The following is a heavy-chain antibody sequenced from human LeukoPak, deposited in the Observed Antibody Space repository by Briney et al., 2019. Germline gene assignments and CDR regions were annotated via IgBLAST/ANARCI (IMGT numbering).Heavy chain of an antibody. J-gene: IGHJ4*02. CDR2: ISSSSSTI. D-gene: IGHD6-13*01. CDR1: GFTFSSYS. Sequence: GGSLRLSCAASGFTFSSYSMNWVRQAPGKGLEWVSYISSSSSTIYYADSVKGRFTISRDNAKNSLYLQMNSLRAEDTAVYYCARGSSSWYLNFDHWGQGTLVTVSS. CDR3: ARGSSSWYLNFDH. V-gene: IGHV3-48*01.